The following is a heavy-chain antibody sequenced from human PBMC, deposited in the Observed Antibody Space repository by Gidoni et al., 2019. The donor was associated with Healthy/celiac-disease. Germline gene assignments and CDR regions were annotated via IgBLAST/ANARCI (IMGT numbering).Heavy chain of an antibody. Sequence: EVQLVEAGGGWVQPVRPLRLSCAASGFTFSSYAMSWVRQSPGKGLEWVSAISGSGGSTYYADSVKGRYTISRDNSKNTLYLQMNSLRAEDTAVYYCAKAPPDGYFDYWGQGTLVTVSS. CDR1: GFTFSSYA. V-gene: IGHV3-23*04. CDR2: ISGSGGST. J-gene: IGHJ4*02. CDR3: AKAPPDGYFDY. D-gene: IGHD4-17*01.